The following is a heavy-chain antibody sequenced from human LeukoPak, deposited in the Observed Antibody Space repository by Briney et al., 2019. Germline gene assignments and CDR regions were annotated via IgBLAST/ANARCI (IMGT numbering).Heavy chain of an antibody. J-gene: IGHJ4*02. CDR3: ARTTSTGSHMLWPDY. Sequence: GASVKVSCKASGYTFTSYGISWVRQAPGQGLEWMGWISAYNGNTNYAQKLQGRVTMTTDTSTSTAYMELRSLRSDDTAVYYCARTTSTGSHMLWPDYWGQGTLVTVSS. CDR2: ISAYNGNT. CDR1: GYTFTSYG. V-gene: IGHV1-18*01. D-gene: IGHD3-10*01.